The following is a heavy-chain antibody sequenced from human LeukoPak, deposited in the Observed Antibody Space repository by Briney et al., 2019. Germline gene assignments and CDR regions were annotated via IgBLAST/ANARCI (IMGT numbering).Heavy chain of an antibody. D-gene: IGHD6-19*01. CDR1: GFTFNTYS. CDR3: ASSSGWHYLGF. J-gene: IGHJ4*02. V-gene: IGHV3-48*02. CDR2: ITSSSDTI. Sequence: GGPLRLSCAASGFTFNTYSMNWVRQAPGKGLEWVSYITSSSDTIKYADSVKGRVTVSRDNAKNSLYLQMSSLRDEDTAVYYCASSSGWHYLGFWGQGTLVTVAS.